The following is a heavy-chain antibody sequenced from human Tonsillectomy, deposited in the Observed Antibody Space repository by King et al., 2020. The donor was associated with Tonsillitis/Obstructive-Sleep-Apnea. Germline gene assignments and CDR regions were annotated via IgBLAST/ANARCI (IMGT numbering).Heavy chain of an antibody. Sequence: PLQESGPGLVKPSETLSLTCTVSGGSISSSSYYWGWIRQPPGKGLEWIGSIYYSGSTYYNPSLKSRVTISVDTSKNQFSLKLSSVTAADTAVYYCARRGGIYCSSTSCFDYWGQGTLVTVSS. CDR1: GGSISSSSYY. J-gene: IGHJ4*02. V-gene: IGHV4-39*01. CDR2: IYYSGST. CDR3: ARRGGIYCSSTSCFDY. D-gene: IGHD2-2*01.